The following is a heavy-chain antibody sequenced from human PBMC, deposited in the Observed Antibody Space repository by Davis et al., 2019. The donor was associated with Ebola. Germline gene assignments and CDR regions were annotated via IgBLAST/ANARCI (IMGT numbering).Heavy chain of an antibody. Sequence: ASVKVSCKASGYTFSSFYIHWVRQASGQGLEWMGVINPSAGYTNYAQKFQGRVTITRDTSTSTVYLEVRRLKSDDTAVYYCARDGPDYYGLDVWGQGTAVTVAS. V-gene: IGHV1-46*01. J-gene: IGHJ6*02. CDR1: GYTFSSFY. CDR2: INPSAGYT. CDR3: ARDGPDYYGLDV.